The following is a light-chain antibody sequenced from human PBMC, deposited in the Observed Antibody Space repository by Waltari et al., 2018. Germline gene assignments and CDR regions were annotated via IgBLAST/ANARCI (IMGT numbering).Light chain of an antibody. Sequence: QSVLTQPPSASATPGHRVTISCSGSDSNIGDNVVNWYQQFPGTAPKLLIYRNDLRPSGAPDRFSASKSGTSAALASSGLQSEDEADYYCATWDDGLGGVWVFGGGTKVTVL. CDR3: ATWDDGLGGVWV. V-gene: IGLV1-44*01. J-gene: IGLJ3*02. CDR2: RND. CDR1: DSNIGDNV.